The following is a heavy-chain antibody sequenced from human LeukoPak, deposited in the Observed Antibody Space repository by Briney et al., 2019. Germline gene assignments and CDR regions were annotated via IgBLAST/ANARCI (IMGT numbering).Heavy chain of an antibody. CDR1: GYTFTGYY. CDR3: ARGPFYCSSTSCYVRYFDY. CDR2: INPNSGGT. D-gene: IGHD2-2*01. Sequence: ASVKVSCKASGYTFTGYYMHWVRQAPGQGLEWMGWINPNSGGTNYAQKFQGRVTMTRDTSISTAYMELSRLRSDDTAVYYCARGPFYCSSTSCYVRYFDYWGQGTLVTVSS. J-gene: IGHJ4*02. V-gene: IGHV1-2*02.